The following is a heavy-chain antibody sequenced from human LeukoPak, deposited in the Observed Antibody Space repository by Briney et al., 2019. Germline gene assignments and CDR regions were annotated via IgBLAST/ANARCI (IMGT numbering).Heavy chain of an antibody. D-gene: IGHD3-22*01. CDR3: ARGRPPIYDSSVRGLLFDY. CDR2: IIPIFGTA. CDR1: GGTFSSYA. J-gene: IGHJ4*02. V-gene: IGHV1-69*05. Sequence: GASVKVSCKASGGTFSSYAISWVRQAPGQGLEWMGGIIPIFGTANYAQKFQGRVTITTDESTSTAYMELSSLRSEDTDVYYCARGRPPIYDSSVRGLLFDYWGQGTLVTVSS.